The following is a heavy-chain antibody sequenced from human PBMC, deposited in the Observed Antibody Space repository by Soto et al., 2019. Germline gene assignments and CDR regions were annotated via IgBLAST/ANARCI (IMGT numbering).Heavy chain of an antibody. Sequence: GASVKVSCKASGYSFTDYHIHWVRQAPGQGLEWLGRINPKSGGTSTAQKFQGWVTMTTGTSISTASMELTRLTSDDTAIYYCARGDSTDCSNGVCSFFYNRDMDVWGQGTTVTVSS. CDR3: ARGDSTDCSNGVCSFFYNRDMDV. CDR1: GYSFTDYH. J-gene: IGHJ6*02. CDR2: INPKSGGT. V-gene: IGHV1-2*04. D-gene: IGHD2-8*01.